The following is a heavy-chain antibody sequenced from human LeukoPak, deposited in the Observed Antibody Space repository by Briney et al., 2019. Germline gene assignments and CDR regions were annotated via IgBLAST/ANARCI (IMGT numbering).Heavy chain of an antibody. J-gene: IGHJ4*02. V-gene: IGHV4-38-2*02. D-gene: IGHD3-10*01. CDR3: AKGYYASGSYGWFDY. Sequence: SETLSLTCTVSGYSISSGYYWGWIRQPPGKGLEWIGSIYHSGSTYYNPSLKSRVTISVDTSKNQFSLKLSSVTAADTAVYYCAKGYYASGSYGWFDYWGQGTLVTVSS. CDR2: IYHSGST. CDR1: GYSISSGYY.